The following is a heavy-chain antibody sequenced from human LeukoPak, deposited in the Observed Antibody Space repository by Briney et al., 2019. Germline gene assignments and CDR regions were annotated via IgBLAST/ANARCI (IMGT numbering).Heavy chain of an antibody. V-gene: IGHV4-39*07. CDR1: GGSISSRSYY. CDR2: IYYSGST. Sequence: SETLSLTCTVSGGSISSRSYYWGWIRQPPGKGLEWIGSIYYSGSTYYNPSLQSRVTISVDTSKNQFSLKLSSVTAADTAVYYCARAYYDFWSGYYFWFDPWGQGTLVTVSS. D-gene: IGHD3-3*01. J-gene: IGHJ5*02. CDR3: ARAYYDFWSGYYFWFDP.